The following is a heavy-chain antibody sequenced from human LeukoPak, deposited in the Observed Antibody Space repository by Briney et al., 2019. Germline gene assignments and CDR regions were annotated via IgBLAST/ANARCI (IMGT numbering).Heavy chain of an antibody. CDR2: IIPIFGTA. CDR3: AREQCPNGGSCFFDY. CDR1: GGTFSSYA. D-gene: IGHD2-15*01. V-gene: IGHV1-69*01. Sequence: ASVKVSCKASGGTFSSYAISWVRQAPGQGLEWMGGIIPIFGTANYAQKFQGRVTITADESTSTAYMELSSLRSEDTAVYYCAREQCPNGGSCFFDYRGQGTLVTVSS. J-gene: IGHJ4*02.